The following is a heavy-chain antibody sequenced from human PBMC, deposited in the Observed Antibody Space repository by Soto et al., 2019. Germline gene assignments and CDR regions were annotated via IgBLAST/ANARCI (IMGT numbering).Heavy chain of an antibody. CDR3: ARDLVESGYPEYLQL. V-gene: IGHV3-53*01. D-gene: IGHD3-22*01. Sequence: EVQLVESGGGLIQPGGSLRLSCAASGFTVSSNYMSWVRQAPGKGLEWVSVIYSGGSTYYADSVKGRFTISRDNSKNTLYLQMNSLRAEDTAVYYCARDLVESGYPEYLQLWGQGTLVTVSS. CDR2: IYSGGST. J-gene: IGHJ1*01. CDR1: GFTVSSNY.